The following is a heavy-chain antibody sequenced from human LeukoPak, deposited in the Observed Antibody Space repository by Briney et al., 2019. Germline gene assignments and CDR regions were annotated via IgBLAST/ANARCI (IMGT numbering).Heavy chain of an antibody. J-gene: IGHJ4*02. Sequence: GASVNVSCKASGYTFTSYGISWVRQAPGQGLEWMGWISPYNGNTNYAQKLQGRVTMTTDTSTSTAYMELRSRRSDDTAVYYCARVPYGSGSYYTAPYFDYGGQGTLVTVSS. CDR1: GYTFTSYG. CDR2: ISPYNGNT. CDR3: ARVPYGSGSYYTAPYFDY. V-gene: IGHV1-18*01. D-gene: IGHD3-10*01.